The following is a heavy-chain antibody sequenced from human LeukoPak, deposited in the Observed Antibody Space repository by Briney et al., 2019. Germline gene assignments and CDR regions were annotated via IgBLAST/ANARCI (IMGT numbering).Heavy chain of an antibody. CDR1: GFSVSSSY. CDR3: ARRAGAYSHPYDY. Sequence: PGGSLRLSCAASGFSVSSSYMSWVRQAPGKGLEWVSVIYSGGTTYYADSVESRFTISRDNSKNTLYLQMNSLRAEDTAVYYCARRAGAYSHPYDYWGQGTLVTVSS. CDR2: IYSGGTT. D-gene: IGHD4/OR15-4a*01. J-gene: IGHJ4*02. V-gene: IGHV3-53*01.